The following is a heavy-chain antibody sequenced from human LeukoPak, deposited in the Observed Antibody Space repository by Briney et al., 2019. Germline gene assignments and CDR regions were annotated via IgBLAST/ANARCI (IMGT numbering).Heavy chain of an antibody. CDR1: GFTSSTYS. V-gene: IGHV3-7*01. J-gene: IGHJ4*02. D-gene: IGHD2-15*01. CDR2: IKQDGTEK. Sequence: GGSLRLSCAASGFTSSTYSMNWVRQAPGKGLEWVAHIKQDGTEKYYVDSVKGRFTISRDNAKNSLFLQMNSLRAEDTAVYYCASVACSAVTCFGFLFFDYWGQGTLVTVSS. CDR3: ASVACSAVTCFGFLFFDY.